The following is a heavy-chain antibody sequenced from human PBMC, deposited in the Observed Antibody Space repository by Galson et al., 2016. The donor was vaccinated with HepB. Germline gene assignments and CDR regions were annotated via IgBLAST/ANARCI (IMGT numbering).Heavy chain of an antibody. CDR3: ARGHLVVPFSFYFDY. CDR2: TYHTSSWYS. D-gene: IGHD2-15*01. J-gene: IGHJ4*02. CDR1: GDSVSSKSAA. Sequence: CAISGDSVSSKSAAWNWLRHSPSRGLEWLGRTYHTSSWYSDYAVSVKSRITINPGTSKNQFSLQLNSVTPEDTAVYYCARGHLVVPFSFYFDYWGQGSLVTVSS. V-gene: IGHV6-1*01.